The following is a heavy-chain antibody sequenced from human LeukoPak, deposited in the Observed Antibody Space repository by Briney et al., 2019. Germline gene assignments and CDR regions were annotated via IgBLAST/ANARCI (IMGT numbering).Heavy chain of an antibody. CDR2: FDPEDGET. V-gene: IGHV1-24*01. CDR1: GYTLNQLS. J-gene: IGHJ4*02. D-gene: IGHD6-13*01. Sequence: ASVTVPYQVSGYTLNQLSMHWVLQAPGKGLEWMGGFDPEDGETIYAQKFQGRVTMTEDTSTDTAYMELSSLRAEDTAVYYCARVLRIAACSTCYYARWVQGTLVTVSS. CDR3: ARVLRIAACSTCYYAR.